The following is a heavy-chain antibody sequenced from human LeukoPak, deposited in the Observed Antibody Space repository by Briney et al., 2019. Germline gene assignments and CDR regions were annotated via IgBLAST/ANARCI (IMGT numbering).Heavy chain of an antibody. Sequence: GGSLRLSCAASGFTFSSYWMSWIRQAPGKGLEWVGNIKQDGSEKYYVDSVKGRFTISRDNAKNSLYLQMNSLRAEDTAVYYCARDRAGRPYYYYYYMDVWGKGTTVTVSS. CDR3: ARDRAGRPYYYYYYMDV. V-gene: IGHV3-7*01. CDR1: GFTFSSYW. J-gene: IGHJ6*03. CDR2: IKQDGSEK. D-gene: IGHD1-14*01.